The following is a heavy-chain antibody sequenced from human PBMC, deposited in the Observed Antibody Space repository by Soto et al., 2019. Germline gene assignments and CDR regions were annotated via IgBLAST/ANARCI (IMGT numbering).Heavy chain of an antibody. CDR2: KKQEGSEK. D-gene: IGHD3-10*01. V-gene: IGHV3-7*01. J-gene: IGHJ4*02. Sequence: EVQLVESGGGLVQPGGSRRLSWAASGFTFSTYGRNWLRQATGKGLEWVANKKQEGSEKYYVDSVKGRFTISRDNAKNSLYLQMNSLRAEDTAVYYCARAGRPGGPFDYWGQGTLVTVSS. CDR3: ARAGRPGGPFDY. CDR1: GFTFSTYG.